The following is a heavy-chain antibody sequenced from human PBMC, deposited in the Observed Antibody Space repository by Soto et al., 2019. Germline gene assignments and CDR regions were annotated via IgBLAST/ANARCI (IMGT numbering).Heavy chain of an antibody. CDR2: IYHGGST. V-gene: IGHV4-38-2*01. CDR1: GYSISSGYY. Sequence: SETLSLTCAVSGYSISSGYYWGCLRQPPGKGLDGIGSIYHGGSTYYNPSLNSRVTLSIDMTNNHVSLILNSVTAADTAVYYCARVGPWVPYYYDSSPYTFENWFDPWGQGTLVTVSS. D-gene: IGHD3-22*01. J-gene: IGHJ5*02. CDR3: ARVGPWVPYYYDSSPYTFENWFDP.